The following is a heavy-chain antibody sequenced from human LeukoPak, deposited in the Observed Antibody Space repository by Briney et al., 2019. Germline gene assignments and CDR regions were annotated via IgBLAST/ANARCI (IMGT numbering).Heavy chain of an antibody. D-gene: IGHD3-22*01. V-gene: IGHV4-59*01. CDR2: ISYSGRT. CDR1: GGSISNYY. CDR3: ARVHYFDSSGYYSSTYYYYMDV. J-gene: IGHJ6*03. Sequence: PSETLSLXCTVSGGSISNYYWTWIRQPPGKGLEWMGYISYSGRTKDNPSLKSRVTISIDTSKNQFSLKLSSVTAADTAVYYCARVHYFDSSGYYSSTYYYYMDVWGKGTTVTVSS.